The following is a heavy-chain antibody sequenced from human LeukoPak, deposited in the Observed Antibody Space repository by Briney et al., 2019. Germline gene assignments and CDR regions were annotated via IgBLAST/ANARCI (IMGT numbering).Heavy chain of an antibody. V-gene: IGHV1-18*01. CDR2: ISAYNGNT. D-gene: IGHD3-22*01. J-gene: IGHJ4*02. CDR3: ARDQDYYDSSGYDY. CDR1: GYTFTSYG. Sequence: ASVKVSCKASGYTFTSYGISWVRQAPGQGLEWMGWISAYNGNTNYAQKLQGRVTMTTDTSTSTAYMELRSLRPDDTAVYYCARDQDYYDSSGYDYWGQGTLVTVSS.